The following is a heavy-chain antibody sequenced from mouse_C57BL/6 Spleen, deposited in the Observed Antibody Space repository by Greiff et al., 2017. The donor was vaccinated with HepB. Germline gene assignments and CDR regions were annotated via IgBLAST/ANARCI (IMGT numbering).Heavy chain of an antibody. V-gene: IGHV7-3*01. CDR1: GFTFTDYY. J-gene: IGHJ2*01. CDR2: IRNKANGYTT. Sequence: EVKLVESGGGLVQPGGSLSLSCAASGFTFTDYYMSWVRQPPGKALEWLGFIRNKANGYTTEYSASVKGRFTISRDNSQSILYLQMNALRAEDSATYYCARYWNDLYYFDYWGQGTTLTVSS. CDR3: ARYWNDLYYFDY.